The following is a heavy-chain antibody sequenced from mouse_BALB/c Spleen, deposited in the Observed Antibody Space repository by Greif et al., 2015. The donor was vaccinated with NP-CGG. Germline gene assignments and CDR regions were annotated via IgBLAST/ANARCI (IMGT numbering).Heavy chain of an antibody. CDR3: SRWDGAY. V-gene: IGHV1-4*01. CDR2: INPSSGYT. D-gene: IGHD4-1*01. Sequence: VHLVESGAELARPGASVKMSCKASGYTFTSYTMHWVKQRPGQGLEWIGYINPSSGYTNYNQKFKDKATLTADKSSSTAYMQLSSLTSEDSAVYYCSRWDGAYWGQGTLVTVSA. J-gene: IGHJ3*01. CDR1: GYTFTSYT.